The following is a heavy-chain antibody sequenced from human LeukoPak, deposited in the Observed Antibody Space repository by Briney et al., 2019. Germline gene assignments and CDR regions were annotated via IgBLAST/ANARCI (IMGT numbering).Heavy chain of an antibody. V-gene: IGHV3-48*04. CDR3: ARELPSPEYSSSGDAFDI. CDR2: ISSSSSTI. Sequence: GGSLRLSCAASGFTFSSYSMNWVRQAPGKGLEWVSYISSSSSTIYYADSVKGRFTISRDNAKNSLYLQMNSLRAEDTAVYYCARELPSPEYSSSGDAFDIWGQGTMVTVSS. CDR1: GFTFSSYS. J-gene: IGHJ3*02. D-gene: IGHD6-6*01.